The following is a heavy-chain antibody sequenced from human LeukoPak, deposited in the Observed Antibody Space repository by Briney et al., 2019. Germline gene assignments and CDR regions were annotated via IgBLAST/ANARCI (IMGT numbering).Heavy chain of an antibody. CDR1: GFTFSSYA. CDR3: ARGEWLFGGTPHFDY. V-gene: IGHV3-48*04. D-gene: IGHD3-3*01. Sequence: GGSLRLSCAASGFTFSSYAMNWVRQAPGKGLEWVSYISSTSATMYHADSVKGRFTISRDNAKNSLYLQMNSLRAEDTALYYCARGEWLFGGTPHFDYWGQGTLVTVSS. CDR2: ISSTSATM. J-gene: IGHJ4*02.